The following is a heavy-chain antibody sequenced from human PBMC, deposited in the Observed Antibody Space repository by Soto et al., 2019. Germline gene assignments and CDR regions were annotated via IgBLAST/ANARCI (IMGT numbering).Heavy chain of an antibody. Sequence: GGSLRLSCAASGFTFSNYAMNWVRQAPGKGLEWVSTISGRGGSTYYADSVKGRFTISRDNSKNILYLQMNSLRAEDTAVYYCAKATMTLVVTRLDSWGQGTLVTVSS. D-gene: IGHD3-22*01. V-gene: IGHV3-23*01. CDR1: GFTFSNYA. CDR2: ISGRGGST. J-gene: IGHJ4*02. CDR3: AKATMTLVVTRLDS.